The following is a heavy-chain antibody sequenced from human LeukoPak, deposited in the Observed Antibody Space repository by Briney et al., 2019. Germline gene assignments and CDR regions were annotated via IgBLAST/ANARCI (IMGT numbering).Heavy chain of an antibody. D-gene: IGHD2-15*01. V-gene: IGHV3-20*04. CDR1: GFTFDDYG. Sequence: GGSLRLSCAASGFTFDDYGMSWVRQAPGKGLEWVSGINWNGGSTGYADSVKGRFTISRDNAKNSLYLQMNSLRAEDTAVYYCALLRASYYYGMDVWGQGTTVTVSS. CDR2: INWNGGST. J-gene: IGHJ6*02. CDR3: ALLRASYYYGMDV.